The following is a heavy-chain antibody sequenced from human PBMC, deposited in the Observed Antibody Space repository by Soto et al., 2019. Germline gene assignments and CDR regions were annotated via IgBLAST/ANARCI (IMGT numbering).Heavy chain of an antibody. CDR2: VRGNGDPP. J-gene: IGHJ4*02. CDR3: VKSRGGNNFDFFD. D-gene: IGHD5-12*01. Sequence: LRLSFSASGXTFSSYAMHWVRQAPGRGLEYVSGVRGNGDPPFYADSVKGRFTISRDNSKNTLYLQMSSLSADDTAVYYCVKSRGGNNFDFFDWGQGALVTVSS. CDR1: GXTFSSYA. V-gene: IGHV3-64D*06.